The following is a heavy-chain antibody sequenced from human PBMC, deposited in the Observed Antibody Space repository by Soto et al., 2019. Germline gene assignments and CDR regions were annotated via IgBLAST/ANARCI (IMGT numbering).Heavy chain of an antibody. V-gene: IGHV1-3*01. J-gene: IGHJ6*03. D-gene: IGHD3-3*01. Sequence: ASVKVSCKASGYTFTSYAMHWVRQAPGQRLEWMGWINAGNGNTKYSQKFQGRVTITRDTSASTAYMELSSLRSEDTAVYYCAREGTYYDFWSGRDYYYYYYMEVWGKGTTVTVSS. CDR3: AREGTYYDFWSGRDYYYYYYMEV. CDR2: INAGNGNT. CDR1: GYTFTSYA.